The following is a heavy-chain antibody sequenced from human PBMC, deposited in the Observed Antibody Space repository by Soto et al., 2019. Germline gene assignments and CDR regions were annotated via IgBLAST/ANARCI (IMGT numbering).Heavy chain of an antibody. CDR1: GGSISSSSYY. V-gene: IGHV4-39*01. CDR2: IYYSGST. J-gene: IGHJ5*02. Sequence: SETLSLTCTVSGGSISSSSYYWGWIRQPPGKGLEWIGSIYYSGSTYYNPSLKRRVTISVDTSKNQFSLKLSSVTAADSAVYYCARHQAMGATHWFDPWGQGTRVTVSS. CDR3: ARHQAMGATHWFDP. D-gene: IGHD1-26*01.